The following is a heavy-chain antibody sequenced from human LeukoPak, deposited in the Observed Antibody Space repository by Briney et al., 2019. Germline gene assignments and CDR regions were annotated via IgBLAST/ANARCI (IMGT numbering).Heavy chain of an antibody. CDR2: ISSSGSNI. Sequence: PGGSLRLSCAASGFTFSSYSVNWVRQAPGKGLEWASSISSSGSNIHYADSVKGRFTISRDNAENSLYLQMTSLRAEDTAMYYCARGYSSGPDYWGQGTLVTVSS. J-gene: IGHJ4*02. V-gene: IGHV3-21*01. CDR3: ARGYSSGPDY. D-gene: IGHD6-19*01. CDR1: GFTFSSYS.